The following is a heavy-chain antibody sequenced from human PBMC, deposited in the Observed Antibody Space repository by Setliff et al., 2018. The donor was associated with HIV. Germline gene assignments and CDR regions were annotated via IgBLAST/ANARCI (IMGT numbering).Heavy chain of an antibody. Sequence: SETLSLTCTVSGGSVNSQSDYWTWIRQPAGKGLEWLGHIYISRSTNYNPSFKGRVAMSVDRSKNQFSLKLSSVTAADTAVYYCARADCSGGSCYSPGYWGQGTLVTVSS. J-gene: IGHJ4*02. CDR1: GGSVNSQSDY. V-gene: IGHV4-61*09. CDR3: ARADCSGGSCYSPGY. D-gene: IGHD2-15*01. CDR2: IYISRST.